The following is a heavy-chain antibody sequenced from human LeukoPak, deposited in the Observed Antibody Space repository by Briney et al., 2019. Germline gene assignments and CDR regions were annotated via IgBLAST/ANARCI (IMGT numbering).Heavy chain of an antibody. CDR3: ARVPPYYDILTGYYPYYFNY. D-gene: IGHD3-9*01. CDR2: IYHSGST. J-gene: IGHJ4*02. CDR1: GGSISSGGYY. Sequence: NPSETLSLTCTVSGGSISSGGYYWSWIRQPPGKGLEWIGYIYHSGSTYYNPSLKSRVTISVDRSKNQFSLKLSSVTAADTAVYYCARVPPYYDILTGYYPYYFNYWGQGTLVTVSS. V-gene: IGHV4-30-2*01.